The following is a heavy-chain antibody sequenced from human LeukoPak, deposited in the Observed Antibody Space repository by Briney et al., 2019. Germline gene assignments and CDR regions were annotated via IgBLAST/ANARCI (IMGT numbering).Heavy chain of an antibody. D-gene: IGHD6-6*01. V-gene: IGHV4-30-4*01. CDR2: IFYLGST. Sequence: SETLSLTCTVSGGSISSGNFYWSWIRQPPGKGLEWIGYIFYLGSTYYNLSLKSRVTMSVDTSKNQFSLILKSVTAADTAVYYCARKYPDHWFDPWGQGTLVTVSS. CDR3: ARKYPDHWFDP. CDR1: GGSISSGNFY. J-gene: IGHJ5*02.